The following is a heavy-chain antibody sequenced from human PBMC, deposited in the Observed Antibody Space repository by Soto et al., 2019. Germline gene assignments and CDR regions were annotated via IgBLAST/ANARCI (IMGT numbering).Heavy chain of an antibody. Sequence: SETLSLTCAVSGDSISGSQWWSWVRLPPGKGLEWIGEISHTGTTNYNPSLKSRVTMSVDKPKNQFSLNLNSVTAADTAVYYCARSSVRGWSYWGQGTLVTVSS. V-gene: IGHV4-4*02. CDR1: GDSISGSQW. D-gene: IGHD3-10*02. J-gene: IGHJ4*02. CDR2: ISHTGTT. CDR3: ARSSVRGWSY.